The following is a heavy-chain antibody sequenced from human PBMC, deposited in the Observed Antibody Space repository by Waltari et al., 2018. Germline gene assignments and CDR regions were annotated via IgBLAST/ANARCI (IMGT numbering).Heavy chain of an antibody. CDR3: ARARRVNSGPFDGFDI. J-gene: IGHJ3*02. Sequence: DVQLVASGGGLIQPGGSLRLSCSASGLPVSNNYIGWVRQAPGKGLEWVSTLYSEEENGETYYADSVKGQFTISRDNSRNMVYLQMNSLRVEDTAVYFCARARRVNSGPFDGFDIWGQGTTVTVSS. CDR2: LYSEEENGET. D-gene: IGHD1-7*01. V-gene: IGHV3-53*01. CDR1: GLPVSNNY.